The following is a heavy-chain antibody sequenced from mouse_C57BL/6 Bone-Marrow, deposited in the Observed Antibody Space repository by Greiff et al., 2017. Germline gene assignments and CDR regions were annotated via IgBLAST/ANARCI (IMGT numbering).Heavy chain of an antibody. V-gene: IGHV8-8*01. CDR3: ARMGSYYSNSAWFAY. D-gene: IGHD2-5*01. CDR2: IWWDDDK. CDR1: GFSLSTFGMG. J-gene: IGHJ3*01. Sequence: QVTLKESGPGILQPSQTLGLTCSFSGFSLSTFGMGVGWIRQPSGKGLEWLAHIWWDDDKYYNPALKSRLTISKDTSKNQVFLKIANVDTADTATYYCARMGSYYSNSAWFAYWGQGTLVTVSA.